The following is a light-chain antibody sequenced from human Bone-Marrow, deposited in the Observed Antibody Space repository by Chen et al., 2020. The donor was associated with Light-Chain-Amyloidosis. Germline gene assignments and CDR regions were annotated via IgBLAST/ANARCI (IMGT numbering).Light chain of an antibody. CDR1: QTISSNY. V-gene: IGKV3-20*01. CDR2: CSA. Sequence: EIVLTQSPGTLSLSPGEGANLSCRASQTISSNYLTWYQQKFGRAPRLLIYCSASRATGIPDRFTGSGSGTDFTLTINRLEPEDFAMYYCQQYGTSPLTFGGGTKVEIK. CDR3: QQYGTSPLT. J-gene: IGKJ4*01.